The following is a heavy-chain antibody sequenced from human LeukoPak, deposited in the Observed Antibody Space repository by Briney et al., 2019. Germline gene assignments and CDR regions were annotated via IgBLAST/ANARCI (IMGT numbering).Heavy chain of an antibody. D-gene: IGHD6-13*01. J-gene: IGHJ5*02. CDR2: VSYSGNT. V-gene: IGHV4-59*01. CDR1: GGSINNYY. Sequence: SETLSLTCTVSGGSINNYYSNWIRQPPGRGLEWIGYVSYSGNTNYNPSLKSRVTISVDTSKNQFSLKLSSVTAADTAVYYCARGGHSNSWYWFDPWGQGTLATVSS. CDR3: ARGGHSNSWYWFDP.